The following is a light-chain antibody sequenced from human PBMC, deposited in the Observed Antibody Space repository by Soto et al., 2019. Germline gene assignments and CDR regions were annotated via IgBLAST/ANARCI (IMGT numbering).Light chain of an antibody. J-gene: IGLJ2*01. CDR3: SSYTSSSTLDVV. V-gene: IGLV2-14*01. CDR2: DVS. Sequence: QSALTQPASVSGSPGQSITISCTGTSSDVGGYNYVSWYQQHPGKAPKLSIYDVSNRPSGVSNRFSGSKSVNTASLTISGLQAEDEADYYCSSYTSSSTLDVVFGGGTKVTVL. CDR1: SSDVGGYNY.